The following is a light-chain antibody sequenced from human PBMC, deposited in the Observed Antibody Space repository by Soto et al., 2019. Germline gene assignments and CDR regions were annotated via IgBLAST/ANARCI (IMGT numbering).Light chain of an antibody. Sequence: QSALTQPASVSGSPGQSITISCTGTSSDIGAYNYVSWYQQHPGKAPKLLIYEVTNRPSGVSDRFSGSKSGNTASLTISGLQAEDEADYHCSSYAGINTLVFGGGTKLTVL. CDR2: EVT. CDR1: SSDIGAYNY. V-gene: IGLV2-14*01. CDR3: SSYAGINTLV. J-gene: IGLJ2*01.